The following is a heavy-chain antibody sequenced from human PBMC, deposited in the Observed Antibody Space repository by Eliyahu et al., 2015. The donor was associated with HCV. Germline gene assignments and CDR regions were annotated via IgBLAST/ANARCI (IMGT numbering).Heavy chain of an antibody. Sequence: QVQLQESGPGLVKPSQTLSLTCTVSGGSISSGSYYWXWIRQPAGKGLEWIGRIYTSGSTNYNPSLKSRVTISVDTSKNQFSLKLSSVTAADTAVYYCARGWEPNFDYWGQGTLVTVSS. V-gene: IGHV4-61*02. CDR2: IYTSGST. CDR3: ARGWEPNFDY. J-gene: IGHJ4*02. D-gene: IGHD1-26*01. CDR1: GGSISSGSYY.